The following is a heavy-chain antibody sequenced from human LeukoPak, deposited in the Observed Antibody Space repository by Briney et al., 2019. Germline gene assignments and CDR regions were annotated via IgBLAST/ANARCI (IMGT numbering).Heavy chain of an antibody. CDR1: GFTFSSYE. Sequence: GGSLRLSCAACGFTFSSYEMHWVRQAPGKGLAWVSYISSSGSTKLYSDSVRGRFTISRDNAKNSLYLQMNSLRAEDTAVYYCARDDVLSLGISFDLWGRGTLVTVSS. CDR3: ARDDVLSLGISFDL. J-gene: IGHJ2*01. D-gene: IGHD3-10*02. V-gene: IGHV3-48*03. CDR2: ISSSGSTK.